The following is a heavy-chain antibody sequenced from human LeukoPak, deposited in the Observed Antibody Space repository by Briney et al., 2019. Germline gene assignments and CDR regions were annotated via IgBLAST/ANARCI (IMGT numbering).Heavy chain of an antibody. J-gene: IGHJ5*02. CDR2: IIPIFGTA. D-gene: IGHD2-15*01. CDR3: ASSSYGPNWFDP. V-gene: IGHV1-69*05. Sequence: GASVTVSCKASGGTFSSYAISWVRQAPGQGLEWMGGIIPIFGTANYAQKFQGRVTITTDESTSTAYMELSSLRSEDTAVYYCASSSYGPNWFDPWGQGTLVTVSS. CDR1: GGTFSSYA.